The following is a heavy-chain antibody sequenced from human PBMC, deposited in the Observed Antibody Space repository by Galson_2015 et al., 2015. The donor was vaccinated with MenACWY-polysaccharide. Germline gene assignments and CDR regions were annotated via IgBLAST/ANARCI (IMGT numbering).Heavy chain of an antibody. CDR1: GFTFDDYT. J-gene: IGHJ4*02. D-gene: IGHD2-15*01. CDR3: AKGYSYSKSPVDH. Sequence: SLRLSCAASGFTFDDYTMHWGRQAPGKGLEWVSGISWNSDIIGYADSVKGRFTISRDSAKNSLYLQMNSLRPEDTALYYCAKGYSYSKSPVDHWGQGTLVTVSS. V-gene: IGHV3-9*01. CDR2: ISWNSDII.